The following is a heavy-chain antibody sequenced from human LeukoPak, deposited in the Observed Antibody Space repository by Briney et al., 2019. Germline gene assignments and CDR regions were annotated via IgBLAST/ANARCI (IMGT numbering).Heavy chain of an antibody. CDR2: MNPNSGNT. Sequence: ASVKVSCMASGYTFTSYDINWVRQATGQGLEWMGWMNPNSGNTGYAQKFQGRVTMTRNTSISTAYMELSSLRSEDTAVYYCARGGSRFLEWLLLPYYYGMDVWGQGTTVTVSS. CDR1: GYTFTSYD. V-gene: IGHV1-8*01. J-gene: IGHJ6*02. CDR3: ARGGSRFLEWLLLPYYYGMDV. D-gene: IGHD3-3*01.